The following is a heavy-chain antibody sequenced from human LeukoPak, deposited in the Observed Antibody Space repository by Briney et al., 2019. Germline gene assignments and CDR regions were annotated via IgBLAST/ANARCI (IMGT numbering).Heavy chain of an antibody. Sequence: SQTLSLTCAISGDSVSSKSATWNWIRQSPSRGLEWLGRTYYRSKWYNDYAVFVKSRITINPDTSKNQFSLQLNSVTPEDTAVYYCAREGDEGYLFDYWGQGTLVTVSS. CDR2: TYYRSKWYN. CDR3: AREGDEGYLFDY. V-gene: IGHV6-1*01. D-gene: IGHD5-24*01. CDR1: GDSVSSKSAT. J-gene: IGHJ4*02.